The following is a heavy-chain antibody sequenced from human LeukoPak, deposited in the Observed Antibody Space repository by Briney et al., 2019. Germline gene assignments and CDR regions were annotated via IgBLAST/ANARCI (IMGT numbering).Heavy chain of an antibody. Sequence: SGPTLVKPTQTLTLTCTFSGFSLSTSGVGVGWIRQSPGKALEWLALIYWDDDKRYSPSLKSRLTITKDTSKNQVVLTMTNIDPVDTATYYCAHRRSNGWYPYWGQGTLVTVSS. CDR2: IYWDDDK. CDR3: AHRRSNGWYPY. D-gene: IGHD6-19*01. CDR1: GFSLSTSGVG. V-gene: IGHV2-5*02. J-gene: IGHJ4*02.